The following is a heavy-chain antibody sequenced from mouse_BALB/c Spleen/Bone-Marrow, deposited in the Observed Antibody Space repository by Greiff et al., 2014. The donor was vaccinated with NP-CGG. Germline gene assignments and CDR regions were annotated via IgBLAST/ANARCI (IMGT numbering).Heavy chain of an antibody. CDR2: IYPHNGGN. CDR1: GYTFTDYN. J-gene: IGHJ2*01. D-gene: IGHD1-2*01. CDR3: ARSRGTTATTYYFDY. Sequence: VQLKESGPELVKPGASGKISCKASGYTFTDYNMHWVKQSHGKSLEWIVYIYPHNGGNGYNQKFKNKATLTVDSSSSTAYMELRSLTSADSAVYYCARSRGTTATTYYFDYWGQGTTLTVSS. V-gene: IGHV1S29*02.